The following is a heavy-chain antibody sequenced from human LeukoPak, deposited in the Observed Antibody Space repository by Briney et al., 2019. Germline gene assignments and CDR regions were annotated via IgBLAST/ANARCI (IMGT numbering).Heavy chain of an antibody. Sequence: GGSLRLSCAAYGFTFSSYAMSWVRQVPGKGLEWVSVISGSGDNTYYADSVKGRFTISRDNSKNTLYLQMNSLRAEDAAVYYCAKGLERWLQLLDYWGQGTLVTVSS. CDR3: AKGLERWLQLLDY. J-gene: IGHJ4*02. CDR1: GFTFSSYA. V-gene: IGHV3-23*01. CDR2: ISGSGDNT. D-gene: IGHD5-24*01.